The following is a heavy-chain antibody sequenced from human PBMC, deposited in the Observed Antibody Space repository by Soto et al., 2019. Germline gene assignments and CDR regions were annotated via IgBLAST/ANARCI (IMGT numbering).Heavy chain of an antibody. CDR3: AREVVQLLISYGMDV. Sequence: ASVKVSCKASGYTFSGYSITWVRQAPGQGLEWMGRNSGYNGNTNYARTLRGRLTLTTDTSTSTAYMELRSLTSDDTAVYYCAREVVQLLISYGMDVWGQGTTVTVSS. V-gene: IGHV1-18*04. CDR1: GYTFSGYS. D-gene: IGHD2-2*01. CDR2: NSGYNGNT. J-gene: IGHJ6*02.